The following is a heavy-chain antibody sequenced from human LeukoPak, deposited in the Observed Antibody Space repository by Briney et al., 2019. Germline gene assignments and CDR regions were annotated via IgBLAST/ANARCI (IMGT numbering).Heavy chain of an antibody. J-gene: IGHJ4*02. CDR1: GFIFSNYG. CDR2: ISSSGRTI. CDR3: ARATRGVASNFDY. Sequence: GGSLRLSCVASGFIFSNYGMNWVRRAPGKGLEWVSYISSSGRTIYYADSVKGRFTMSRDNANNSLYLQMNSLGAEDTAIYYCARATRGVASNFDYWGQGTLVTVSS. V-gene: IGHV3-48*04. D-gene: IGHD2-15*01.